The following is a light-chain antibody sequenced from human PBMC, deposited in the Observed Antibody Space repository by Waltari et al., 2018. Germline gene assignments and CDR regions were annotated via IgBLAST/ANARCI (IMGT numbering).Light chain of an antibody. V-gene: IGKV1-9*01. CDR3: QQFNASPRT. CDR1: QGVNVY. J-gene: IGKJ1*01. Sequence: IQLTQSPSSLPASVGDRVTITCRASQGVNVYLAWCQQKPGKAPKLLIYAASTLQSGVSSRFSGSGSGTDFTLTINSLQPEDIATYYCQQFNASPRTFGQGTNVEIK. CDR2: AAS.